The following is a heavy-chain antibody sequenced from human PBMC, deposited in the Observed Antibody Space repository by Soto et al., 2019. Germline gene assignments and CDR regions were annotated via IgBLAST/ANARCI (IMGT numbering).Heavy chain of an antibody. Sequence: TLSLTCTVSGDSISSGGYYWTWIRQLPGKGLEWIGYIHYRGFTSYNLSLKSRVTISVDTSKNHFSLNLSSVTAADTAVYYCARDPYYGMDVWGQGTTVTVSS. CDR2: IHYRGFT. V-gene: IGHV4-31*03. CDR1: GDSISSGGYY. CDR3: ARDPYYGMDV. J-gene: IGHJ6*02.